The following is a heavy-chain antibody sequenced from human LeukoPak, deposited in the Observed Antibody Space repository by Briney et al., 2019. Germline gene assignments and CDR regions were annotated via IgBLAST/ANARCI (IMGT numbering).Heavy chain of an antibody. J-gene: IGHJ4*02. V-gene: IGHV3-74*01. CDR1: GFPFSSYW. CDR3: VRTTRWPDC. Sequence: GGSLRLSCVASGFPFSSYWVHWVRQVPGKGLVWVSRINSDGSNTVYADSVKGRFTISRDNAKNTLYLQMNSLRAEDTAVYYCVRTTRWPDCWGQGTLVTVSS. CDR2: INSDGSNT. D-gene: IGHD1-14*01.